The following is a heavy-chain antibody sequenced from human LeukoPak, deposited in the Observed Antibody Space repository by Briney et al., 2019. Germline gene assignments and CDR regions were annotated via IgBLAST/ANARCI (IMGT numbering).Heavy chain of an antibody. D-gene: IGHD5-12*01. CDR1: GYTFTSYD. J-gene: IGHJ4*02. Sequence: GASVRVSCTASGYTFTSYDINWVRQATGQGLEWMGGMNPNSGNTGYAQKFQGRVTMTRNTSISTAYMELSSLRSEDTAVYYCARVGVDGYDLSFEDYWGQGTLVTVSS. CDR3: ARVGVDGYDLSFEDY. V-gene: IGHV1-8*01. CDR2: MNPNSGNT.